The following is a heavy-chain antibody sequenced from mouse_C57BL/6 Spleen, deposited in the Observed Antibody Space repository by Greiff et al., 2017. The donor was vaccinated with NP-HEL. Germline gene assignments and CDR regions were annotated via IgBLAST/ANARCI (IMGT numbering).Heavy chain of an antibody. Sequence: EVKVIESGGGLVKPGGSLKLSCAASGFTFSSYAMSWVRQTPEKRLEWVATISDGGSYTYYPDNVKGRFTISRDNAKNNLYLQMSHLKSEDTAMYYCARITTVVATKGYFDVWGTGTTVTVSS. J-gene: IGHJ1*03. CDR3: ARITTVVATKGYFDV. D-gene: IGHD1-1*01. CDR1: GFTFSSYA. CDR2: ISDGGSYT. V-gene: IGHV5-4*03.